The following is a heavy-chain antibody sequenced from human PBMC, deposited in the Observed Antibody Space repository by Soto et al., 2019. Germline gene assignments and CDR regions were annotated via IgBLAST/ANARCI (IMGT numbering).Heavy chain of an antibody. D-gene: IGHD6-19*01. CDR2: INAGNGNT. Sequence: QVQLVQSGAEVKKPGASVKVSCKASGYTFTSYAMHWVRQAPGQRLEWMGWINAGNGNTKYSQKFQGRVTFTRDTSASTAYMELSSLRSEDTAVYYCARVGQWLSHWYFDLWGRGTLVTVSS. J-gene: IGHJ2*01. V-gene: IGHV1-3*01. CDR3: ARVGQWLSHWYFDL. CDR1: GYTFTSYA.